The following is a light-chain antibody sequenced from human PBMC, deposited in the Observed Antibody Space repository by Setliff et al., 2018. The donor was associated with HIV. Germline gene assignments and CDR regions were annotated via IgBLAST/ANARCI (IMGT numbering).Light chain of an antibody. V-gene: IGLV2-14*03. CDR3: SSYTSSTPLYV. CDR1: SSDVGGYSY. J-gene: IGLJ1*01. Sequence: QSVLTQPASVSGSPGQSITISCTGTSSDVGGYSYVSWYQQHPGKAPKLMIYAVSNRPSGVSNRFSGSKSGNTASLTISGLQAEDEADYYCSSYTSSTPLYVFGPGTKVTVL. CDR2: AVS.